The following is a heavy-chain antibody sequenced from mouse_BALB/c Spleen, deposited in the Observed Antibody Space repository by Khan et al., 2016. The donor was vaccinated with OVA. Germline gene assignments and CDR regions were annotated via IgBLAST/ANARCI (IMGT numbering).Heavy chain of an antibody. J-gene: IGHJ2*01. CDR3: TRDRIDY. Sequence: QVQLQPSGAELAKPGASVKMSCQASGYTFTTYWMHWVKQSPGQGLEWIGYINPTSGYTDYNEKFKDRATLSADKSSSTAYMQLSILTSEDSAVYYCTRDRIDYWGQGTTLTVSS. CDR1: GYTFTTYW. V-gene: IGHV1-7*01. CDR2: INPTSGYT.